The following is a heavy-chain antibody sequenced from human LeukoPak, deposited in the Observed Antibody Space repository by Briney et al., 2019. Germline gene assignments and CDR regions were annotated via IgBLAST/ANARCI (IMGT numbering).Heavy chain of an antibody. CDR2: ISGSGGST. Sequence: TGGSLRLSCAASGFSFSNYAMSWVRQAPGKGLEWVSAISGSGGSTYYADSVKGRFTISRDNSKNTLYLQMNSLRAEDTAVYYCAKDIGTTVDYWGQGTLVTVSS. CDR1: GFSFSNYA. D-gene: IGHD4-17*01. J-gene: IGHJ4*02. CDR3: AKDIGTTVDY. V-gene: IGHV3-23*01.